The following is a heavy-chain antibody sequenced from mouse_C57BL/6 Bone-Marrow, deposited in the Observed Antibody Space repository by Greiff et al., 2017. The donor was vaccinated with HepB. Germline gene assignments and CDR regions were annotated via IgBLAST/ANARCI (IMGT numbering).Heavy chain of an antibody. D-gene: IGHD1-1*01. J-gene: IGHJ2*01. V-gene: IGHV1-64*01. Sequence: QVQLKQPGAELVKPGASVKLSCKASGYTFTSYWMHWVKQRPGQGLEWIGMIHPNSGSTNYNEKFKSKATLTVDKSSSTAYMQLSSLTSEDSAVYYCARYGDYYGSSDYWGQGTTLTVSS. CDR2: IHPNSGST. CDR3: ARYGDYYGSSDY. CDR1: GYTFTSYW.